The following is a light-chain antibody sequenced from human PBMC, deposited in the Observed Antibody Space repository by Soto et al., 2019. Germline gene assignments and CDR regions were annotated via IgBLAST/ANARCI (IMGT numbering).Light chain of an antibody. V-gene: IGKV1-39*01. Sequence: DIQMTQSPSSLSASVGDRVTITCRASQSISSYLNWYQQKPGKAPKLLIYAASSLQSGVPSRFSGSGSGTDFTLTISRLQPEDFATYYGQQSYSTLYTCGQGTKLEIK. J-gene: IGKJ2*01. CDR1: QSISSY. CDR2: AAS. CDR3: QQSYSTLYT.